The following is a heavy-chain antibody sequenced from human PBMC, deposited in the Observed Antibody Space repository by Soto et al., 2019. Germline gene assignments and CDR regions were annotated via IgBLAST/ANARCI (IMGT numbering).Heavy chain of an antibody. J-gene: IGHJ6*02. Sequence: QVQLVQSGGGLVEPGGSLRLSCAASGFKFSDYHMTWIRQAQGKGLEWISYISSSGTYTTYTDSVKGRFTVSRDNAKSSLYLQMNNLRAEDTAVYYCARDHLILPAHDFFYGSDVWGRGATVTVSS. CDR3: ARDHLILPAHDFFYGSDV. CDR1: GFKFSDYH. CDR2: ISSSGTYT. V-gene: IGHV3-11*05. D-gene: IGHD2-21*02.